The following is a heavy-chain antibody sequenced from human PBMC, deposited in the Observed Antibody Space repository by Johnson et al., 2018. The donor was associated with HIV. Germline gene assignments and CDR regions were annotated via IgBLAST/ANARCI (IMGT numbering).Heavy chain of an antibody. CDR3: ASPQGLAAHAFDI. J-gene: IGHJ3*02. V-gene: IGHV3-74*01. CDR2: INNDGSSTI. CDR1: GFIFSSYW. D-gene: IGHD6-13*01. Sequence: VQLVESGGGLVQPGGSLRLSCAASGFIFSSYWMHWVRQVPWKGLVWVSRINNDGSSTIYYADSVKGRFTISRDNAKNSLYLQMNSLRAEDTAVYYCASPQGLAAHAFDIWGQGTMVTGAS.